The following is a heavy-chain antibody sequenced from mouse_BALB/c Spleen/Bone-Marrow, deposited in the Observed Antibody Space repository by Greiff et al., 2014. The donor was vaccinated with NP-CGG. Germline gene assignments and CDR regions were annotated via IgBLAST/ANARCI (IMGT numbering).Heavy chain of an antibody. J-gene: IGHJ2*01. D-gene: IGHD1-1*01. CDR2: IYPSDSYT. Sequence: QVQLQQPGAELVRPGASVKLSCKASGYTFTSYWINWVKQRPGQGLEWIGNIYPSDSYTNYNQKFKDKATLTVDKSSSTAYMQLSSPXXEDSTVYYCTREGYYGSSYVDYWGQGTTLTVSS. V-gene: IGHV1-69*02. CDR3: TREGYYGSSYVDY. CDR1: GYTFTSYW.